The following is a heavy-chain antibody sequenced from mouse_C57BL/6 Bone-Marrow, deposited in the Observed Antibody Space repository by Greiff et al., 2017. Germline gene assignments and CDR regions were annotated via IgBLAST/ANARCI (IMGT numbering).Heavy chain of an antibody. J-gene: IGHJ3*01. CDR1: GYTFTSYW. CDR3: GRSAYYSNYLFAY. V-gene: IGHV1-69*01. Sequence: VQLQQPGAELVMPGASVKLSCKASGYTFTSYWMHWVKQRPGQGLEWIGEIDPSDSYTNYNQKFKGKSTLTVDKSSSTAYMQLSSLTSEDSAVYYCGRSAYYSNYLFAYWGQGTLVTVSA. D-gene: IGHD2-5*01. CDR2: IDPSDSYT.